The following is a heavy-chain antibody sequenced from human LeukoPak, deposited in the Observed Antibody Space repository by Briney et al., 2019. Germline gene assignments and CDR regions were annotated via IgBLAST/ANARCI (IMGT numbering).Heavy chain of an antibody. D-gene: IGHD3-22*01. V-gene: IGHV4-4*02. Sequence: SETLSLTCGVSGASISSSNWWSWVRQAPGKGLEWIGEIYYSGSTNYNPSLKSRVTISIDKSKNQFSLQLTSVTAADTAVYYCSRVVVIYAFDVWGQGTMVTVSS. CDR2: IYYSGST. CDR3: SRVVVIYAFDV. CDR1: GASISSSNW. J-gene: IGHJ3*01.